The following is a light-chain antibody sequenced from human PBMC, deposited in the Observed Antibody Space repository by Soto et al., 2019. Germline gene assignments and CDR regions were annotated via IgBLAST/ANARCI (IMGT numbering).Light chain of an antibody. Sequence: EIVLTQSPGTLSLSPGERATLSCRASQSVSSNFLVWYQQKPGQAPRLLIYGASSRATGIPDRFSGSVSGTDFTLTISRLEPEDFAVYYCQQYGSSPVTFGQGTKLEIK. J-gene: IGKJ2*01. CDR2: GAS. V-gene: IGKV3-20*01. CDR1: QSVSSNF. CDR3: QQYGSSPVT.